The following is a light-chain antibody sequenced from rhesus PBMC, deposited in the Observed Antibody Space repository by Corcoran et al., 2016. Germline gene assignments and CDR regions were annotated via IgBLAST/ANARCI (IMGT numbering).Light chain of an antibody. CDR2: EVS. V-gene: IGLV2-32*02. CDR3: SSYAGINIYI. Sequence: QAALTQPRSVSGSPGQSVTISCTGTSSDIGGYNYVFWYQQHPGTAPKLMISEVSKRPSGVSERFYGSKSGNTASLTISGLQAEDESDYYCSSYAGINIYIFGGGTRLTVL. J-gene: IGLJ1*01. CDR1: SSDIGGYNY.